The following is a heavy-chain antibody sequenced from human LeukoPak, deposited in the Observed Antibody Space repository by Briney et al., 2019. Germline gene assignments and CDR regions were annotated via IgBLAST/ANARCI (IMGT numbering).Heavy chain of an antibody. CDR3: XRGGYSGSYYRFS. Sequence: GGSLRLSCAVSGVTFSDSWMHWVRQAPGKGPEWLSRTSKDGSDTVYADSAKGRLTASRDNAKNTVYLELTTLTPDDTALSYCXRGGYSGSYYRFSWGRGTLVTVAS. CDR2: TSKDGSDT. D-gene: IGHD6-25*01. CDR1: GVTFSDSW. V-gene: IGHV3-74*01. J-gene: IGHJ4*02.